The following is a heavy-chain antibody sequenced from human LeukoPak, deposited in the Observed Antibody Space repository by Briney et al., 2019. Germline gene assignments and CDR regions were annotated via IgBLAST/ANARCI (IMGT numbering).Heavy chain of an antibody. V-gene: IGHV3-9*01. J-gene: IGHJ5*02. CDR2: ISWNSGSI. Sequence: GRSLRLSCAASGFTFGDYAMHWVRQAPGKGLEWVSGISWNSGSIGYADSVKGRFTISRDNAKNSLYLQMNSLRAEDTALYYCAKALPRYYDFWSGYPTAWGQGTLVTVSS. D-gene: IGHD3-3*01. CDR3: AKALPRYYDFWSGYPTA. CDR1: GFTFGDYA.